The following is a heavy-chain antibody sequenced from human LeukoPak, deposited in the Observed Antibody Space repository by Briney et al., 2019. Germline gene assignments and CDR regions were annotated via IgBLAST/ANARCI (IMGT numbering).Heavy chain of an antibody. CDR3: GSPRRGY. V-gene: IGHV3-7*01. Sequence: GGSLRLSCAASGFTVSSNYMSWVRQAPGKGLEWVANINQDGREKYYVDSVKGRFTISRDNAKNSLYLQMNSLRAEDTAVYFCGSPRRGYWGQGTLVTVSS. J-gene: IGHJ4*02. CDR2: INQDGREK. CDR1: GFTVSSNY.